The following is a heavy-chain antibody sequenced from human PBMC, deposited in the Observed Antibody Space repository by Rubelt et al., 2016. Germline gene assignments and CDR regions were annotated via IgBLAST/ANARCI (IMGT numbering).Heavy chain of an antibody. V-gene: IGHV2-70*01. J-gene: IGHJ4*02. D-gene: IGHD1-1*01. CDR2: IDWDDDK. CDR3: ARNQTETEPDY. Sequence: QVTLRESGPALVKPTQTLTLTCTFSGFSLSTSGMCVSWIRHPPGKALEWLALIDWDDDKYYSTALRTRLTISKDTPKNQVVLTMTDMDPVNTATYYCARNQTETEPDYWGQGTLVTVSS. CDR1: GFSLSTSGMC.